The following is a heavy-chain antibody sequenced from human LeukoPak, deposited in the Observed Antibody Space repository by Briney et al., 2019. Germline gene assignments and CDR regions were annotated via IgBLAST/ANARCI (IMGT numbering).Heavy chain of an antibody. Sequence: ASVKVSCKASGYTFTSYGISWVRQAPGQGLEWMGWLSAYNGNINYAQKLQGRVTMTTDTSTSTAYMELRSLRSDDTAVYYCATEKNYDDSNVYRMDVWGQGTTVTVSS. D-gene: IGHD4-17*01. CDR3: ATEKNYDDSNVYRMDV. J-gene: IGHJ6*02. CDR2: LSAYNGNI. V-gene: IGHV1-18*01. CDR1: GYTFTSYG.